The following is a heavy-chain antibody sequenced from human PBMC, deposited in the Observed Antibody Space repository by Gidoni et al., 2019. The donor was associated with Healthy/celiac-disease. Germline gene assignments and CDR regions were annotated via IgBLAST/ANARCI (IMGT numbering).Heavy chain of an antibody. Sequence: QVQLVQSGAEVKTPGASVKVSCKASGYTFTSYDINWVRQATGQGLEWMGWMNPNSGNTGYEQKFQGRVTRTRNTSISTAYMELSSLRSEDTAVYYCAIRGWELLRGSAFDIWGQGTMVTVSS. CDR1: GYTFTSYD. CDR3: AIRGWELLRGSAFDI. D-gene: IGHD1-26*01. CDR2: MNPNSGNT. V-gene: IGHV1-8*01. J-gene: IGHJ3*02.